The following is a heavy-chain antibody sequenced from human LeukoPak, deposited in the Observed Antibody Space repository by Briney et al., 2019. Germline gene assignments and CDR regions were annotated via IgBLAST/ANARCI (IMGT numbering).Heavy chain of an antibody. J-gene: IGHJ4*02. V-gene: IGHV4-39*01. CDR1: GGSISSSSYY. D-gene: IGHD6-13*01. Sequence: SETLSLTCTVSGGSISSSSYYWGWIRQPPGTGLEWIGSIYYSGSTYYNPSLKSRVTISVDTSKNQFSLKLSSVAAADTAVYYCARHIAAAGTNCGQGTVVTVSS. CDR2: IYYSGST. CDR3: ARHIAAAGTN.